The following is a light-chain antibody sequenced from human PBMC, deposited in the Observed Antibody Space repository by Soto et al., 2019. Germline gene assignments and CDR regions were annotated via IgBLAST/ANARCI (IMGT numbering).Light chain of an antibody. CDR3: AAWDHSVNGPV. CDR2: AND. V-gene: IGLV1-44*01. Sequence: QAVVTQPPSVSGTPGQRVTISCSGGSSNIGRNTANWYRQLPGTAPQLLIYANDQRPSGVPDRFSGSRSGTSASLAISGLQSEDEADYYCAAWDHSVNGPVFGGGTQLTVL. CDR1: SSNIGRNT. J-gene: IGLJ2*01.